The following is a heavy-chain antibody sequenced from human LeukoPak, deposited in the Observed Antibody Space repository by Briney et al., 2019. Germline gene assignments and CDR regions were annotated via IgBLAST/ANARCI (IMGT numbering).Heavy chain of an antibody. J-gene: IGHJ4*02. D-gene: IGHD6-19*01. Sequence: SETLSLTCTVSGGSISSYYWSWIRQPAGKGLEWIGRIYTSGSTNYNPSLKSRVTMSVDTSKNQFSLKLSSVTAADTAVYYCARGSPYRSWWYPPDYWGQGTLVTVSS. CDR1: GGSISSYY. CDR3: ARGSPYRSWWYPPDY. CDR2: IYTSGST. V-gene: IGHV4-4*07.